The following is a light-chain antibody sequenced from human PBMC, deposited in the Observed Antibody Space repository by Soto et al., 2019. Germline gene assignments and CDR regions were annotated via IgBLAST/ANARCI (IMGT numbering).Light chain of an antibody. V-gene: IGLV1-40*01. CDR2: GNS. Sequence: QPLLTQPPSVSGAPGQRVTISCTGSSSNIGAGYDVHWYQQLPGTAPKLLIYGNSNRPSGVPDRFSGSKSGTSASLAITGLQVEDEADYYCQSYDSSLSGYVFGTGTKVTVL. CDR1: SSNIGAGYD. CDR3: QSYDSSLSGYV. J-gene: IGLJ1*01.